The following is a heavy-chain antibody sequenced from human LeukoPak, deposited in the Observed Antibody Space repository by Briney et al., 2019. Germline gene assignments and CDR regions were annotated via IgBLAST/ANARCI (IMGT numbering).Heavy chain of an antibody. J-gene: IGHJ4*02. CDR1: GFTFSNYG. Sequence: GGSLRLSCAASGFTFSNYGMHWVRQAPGKGLEWVAVISKDGSNKYYVDSVKGRFTISRDNSKNTFYLQMNSLRLQDTAVYYCAKDTVVVQWLVSLDYWGQGTRVTVSS. CDR2: ISKDGSNK. V-gene: IGHV3-30*18. D-gene: IGHD6-19*01. CDR3: AKDTVVVQWLVSLDY.